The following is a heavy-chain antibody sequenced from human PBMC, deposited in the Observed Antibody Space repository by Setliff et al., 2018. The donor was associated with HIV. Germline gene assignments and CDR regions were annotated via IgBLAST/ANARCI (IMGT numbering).Heavy chain of an antibody. V-gene: IGHV4-31*03. J-gene: IGHJ4*02. CDR1: GGSISSGYYY. CDR3: ARGPYDFWSGYYMAV. Sequence: SETLSLTCTVSGGSISSGYYYWSWIRQHPGKGLEWIGYIYYSGNPFYNPSLKSRVTISVDTSKNQFSLKLSSVTAADTAVYYCARGPYDFWSGYYMAVWGQGTLVTVSS. CDR2: IYYSGNP. D-gene: IGHD3-3*01.